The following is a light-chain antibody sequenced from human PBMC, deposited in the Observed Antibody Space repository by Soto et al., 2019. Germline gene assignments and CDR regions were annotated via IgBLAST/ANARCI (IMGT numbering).Light chain of an antibody. CDR2: DAS. CDR1: QSVSNY. V-gene: IGKV3-11*01. CDR3: HQYDSWT. Sequence: EIVLTQSPATLSLSPGERATLSCRASQSVSNYLAWYQQRRGQAPRLLIYDASNRATGIPARFSGSGSGTDFTLTISRLEPEDFAVYYCHQYDSWTFGQGNKVDIK. J-gene: IGKJ1*01.